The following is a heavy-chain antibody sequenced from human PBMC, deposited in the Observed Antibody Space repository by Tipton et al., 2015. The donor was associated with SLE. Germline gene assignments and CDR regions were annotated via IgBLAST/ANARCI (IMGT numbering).Heavy chain of an antibody. J-gene: IGHJ3*02. CDR3: ARDTPSPRAI. D-gene: IGHD3-10*01. CDR2: IYTSGST. V-gene: IGHV4-38-2*02. Sequence: TLSLTCAVSGYSISSGYYWGWIRQPPGKGLEWIGHIYTSGSTNYNPPLKSRVTISVDTSKNKFSLKLSSVTAADTAVYYCARDTPSPRAIWGQGTMVTVSS. CDR1: GYSISSGYY.